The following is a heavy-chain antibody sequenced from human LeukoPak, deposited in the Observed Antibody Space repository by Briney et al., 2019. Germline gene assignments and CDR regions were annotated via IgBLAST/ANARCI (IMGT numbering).Heavy chain of an antibody. D-gene: IGHD1-26*01. V-gene: IGHV4-30-2*01. CDR2: IYHSGST. J-gene: IGHJ4*02. Sequence: SQTLSLTCAVSGGPISSGGYSWSCIRQPPGKGLEWIGSIYHSGSTYYNPSLKSRVTISVDRSKNQFSLKLSSVTAADTAVYYCARDQSGEVDYWGQGTLVTVSS. CDR1: GGPISSGGYS. CDR3: ARDQSGEVDY.